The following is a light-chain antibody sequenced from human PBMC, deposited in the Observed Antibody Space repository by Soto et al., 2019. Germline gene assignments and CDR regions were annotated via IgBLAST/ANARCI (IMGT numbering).Light chain of an antibody. CDR2: AAS. CDR1: QGITNY. CDR3: QKYNSAPWT. Sequence: DIQMTQSPSFLSASVGDRVTITCRASQGITNYLAWYQQKPGRVPKLLIYAASALHSGVPSRFSGSGSGTDFTLTISSLQPEDVASYYCQKYNSAPWTIGQGTKV. V-gene: IGKV1-27*01. J-gene: IGKJ1*01.